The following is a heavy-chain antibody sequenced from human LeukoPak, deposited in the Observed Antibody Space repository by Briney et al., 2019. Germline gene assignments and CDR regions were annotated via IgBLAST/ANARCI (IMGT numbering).Heavy chain of an antibody. D-gene: IGHD3-22*01. CDR1: AFIFSSYG. V-gene: IGHV3-33*01. CDR2: IWYDGSNQ. J-gene: IGHJ4*02. Sequence: GGSLRLSCAASAFIFSSYGMHWVRQAPGKGLEWVAVIWYDGSNQFYADSVRGRFTISRDNSKNTLYLQINSLSAEDTAVYYCARSYHYDSSGYIDYWGQGTLVTVSS. CDR3: ARSYHYDSSGYIDY.